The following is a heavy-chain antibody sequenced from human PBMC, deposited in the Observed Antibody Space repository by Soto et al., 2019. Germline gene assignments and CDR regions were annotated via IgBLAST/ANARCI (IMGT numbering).Heavy chain of an antibody. CDR1: GGSISSYY. V-gene: IGHV4-59*08. D-gene: IGHD3-22*01. CDR3: ARHGGITMIVGGGLLSAFDI. Sequence: SETLSLTCTVSGGSISSYYWGWIRQPPGKGLEWIGYMYYSGSSNYNPSLKSRVTISVDTSKNQFSLKLSSVTAADTAVYYCARHGGITMIVGGGLLSAFDIWGQGTMVTVSS. J-gene: IGHJ3*02. CDR2: MYYSGSS.